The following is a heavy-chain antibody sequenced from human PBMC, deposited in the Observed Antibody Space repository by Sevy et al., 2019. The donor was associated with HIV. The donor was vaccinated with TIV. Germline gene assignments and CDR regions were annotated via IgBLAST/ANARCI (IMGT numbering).Heavy chain of an antibody. CDR2: IQEDGSGK. V-gene: IGHV3-7*01. D-gene: IGHD4-17*01. Sequence: GSLRLSCAASGFTFSKYWMSWVRQAPGKGLEWVANIQEDGSGKYYVDAVKGRFTISRDNAKNSLYLQMNSLRAEDTAAYYCATDPFSVTSSNDYMDVWGKGTTVTVSS. CDR3: ATDPFSVTSSNDYMDV. J-gene: IGHJ6*03. CDR1: GFTFSKYW.